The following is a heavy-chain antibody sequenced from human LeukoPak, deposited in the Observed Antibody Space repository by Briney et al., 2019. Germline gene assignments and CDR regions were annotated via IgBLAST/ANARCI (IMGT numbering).Heavy chain of an antibody. CDR1: GFTFSSYA. D-gene: IGHD1-1*01. V-gene: IGHV3-23*01. Sequence: GGSLRLSCGASGFTFSSYAMNWVHQAPGKGLEWVSVISGSGVNTYYADSVKGRFTISRDNSKNTLYLQMNSLRVEDTAVYYCARSPPLWNGDAFDIWGQGTMVTVSS. CDR2: ISGSGVNT. CDR3: ARSPPLWNGDAFDI. J-gene: IGHJ3*02.